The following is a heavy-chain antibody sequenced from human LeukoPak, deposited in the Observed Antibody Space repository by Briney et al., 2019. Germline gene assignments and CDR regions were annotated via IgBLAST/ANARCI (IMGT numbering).Heavy chain of an antibody. CDR3: ARGGDTGHFDY. D-gene: IGHD2-8*02. V-gene: IGHV3-74*01. J-gene: IGHJ4*02. CDR2: IKGDGSGP. Sequence: GGSLRLSCAASGFAFRNYWMHWVRQAPGNGLVWVSRIKGDGSGPIYADSVKGRFTISRDNRKNTLSLQMNSLRADDTAVYYCARGGDTGHFDYWGQGTLGIVSS. CDR1: GFAFRNYW.